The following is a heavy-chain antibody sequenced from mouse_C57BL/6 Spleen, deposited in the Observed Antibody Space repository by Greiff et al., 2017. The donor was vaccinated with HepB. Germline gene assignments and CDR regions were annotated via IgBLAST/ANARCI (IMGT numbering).Heavy chain of an antibody. CDR3: AREPVMDY. Sequence: VKVVESGPELVKPGASVKISCKASGYAFSSSWMNWVKQRPGKGLEWIGRIYPGDGDTNYNGKFKGKATLTADKSSSTAYMQRSSRTSEDSAVYFCAREPVMDYWSQGTSVTVSS. CDR1: GYAFSSSW. J-gene: IGHJ4*01. V-gene: IGHV1-82*01. CDR2: IYPGDGDT.